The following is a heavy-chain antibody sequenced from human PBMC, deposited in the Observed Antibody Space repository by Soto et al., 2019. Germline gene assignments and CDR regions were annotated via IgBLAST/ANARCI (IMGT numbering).Heavy chain of an antibody. J-gene: IGHJ6*02. CDR3: TTDKLWFGATYGMDG. V-gene: IGHV3-15*07. D-gene: IGHD3-10*01. Sequence: GGSLRLSCAASGFTFSNAWMNWVRQAPGKGLEWVGRIKSKTDGGTTDYAAPVKGRFTISRDDSKNTLYLQMNSLKTEDTAVYYCTTDKLWFGATYGMDGWGQGTTVTVAS. CDR1: GFTFSNAW. CDR2: IKSKTDGGTT.